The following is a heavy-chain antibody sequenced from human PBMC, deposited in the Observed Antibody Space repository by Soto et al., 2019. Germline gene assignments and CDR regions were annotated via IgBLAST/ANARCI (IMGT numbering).Heavy chain of an antibody. V-gene: IGHV3-9*01. CDR1: GFTFDDYA. CDR2: LSWNGVTI. Sequence: EVQLVESGGDLVQPGRSLRLSCAASGFTFDDYAMHWVRQVPGKGLQWVSGLSWNGVTIGYAASVKGRFTISRDNAKKXXXLXXXXXXXXXXXXXXXXXXXXXXXXXXXXFHYGMDVWGLGTTVAVSS. CDR3: XXXXXXXXXXXXXFHYGMDV. J-gene: IGHJ6*02.